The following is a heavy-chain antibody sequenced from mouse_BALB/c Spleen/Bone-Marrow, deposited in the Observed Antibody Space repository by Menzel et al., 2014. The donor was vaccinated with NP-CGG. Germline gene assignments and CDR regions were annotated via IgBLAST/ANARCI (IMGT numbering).Heavy chain of an antibody. CDR1: GFTFSSYY. J-gene: IGHJ4*01. CDR2: IISNGGGT. CDR3: ARRGISTSEGVGAMDY. Sequence: EVQLVESGGGLVKLGGSLKLSCAASGFTFSSYYMSWVRQTPEKRLELVAAIISNGGGTYYPDTMKGRFIISRDNAKSTLYLQMSSLKPEDTALYYCARRGISTSEGVGAMDYWGQGTSVTVSS. V-gene: IGHV5-6-2*01. D-gene: IGHD1-1*01.